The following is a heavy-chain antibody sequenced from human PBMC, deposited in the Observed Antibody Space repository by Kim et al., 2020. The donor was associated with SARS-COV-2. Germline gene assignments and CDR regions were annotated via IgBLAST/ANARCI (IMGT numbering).Heavy chain of an antibody. D-gene: IGHD5-18*01. V-gene: IGHV4-39*01. J-gene: IGHJ3*02. CDR3: ARPCYVDTAGGGAFDI. Sequence: SETLSLTCTVSGGSISSSSYYWGWIRQPPGKGLEWIGSIYYSGSTYYNPSLKSRVTISVDTSKNQFSLKLSSVTAADTAVYYCARPCYVDTAGGGAFDIWGQGTMVTVSS. CDR1: GGSISSSSYY. CDR2: IYYSGST.